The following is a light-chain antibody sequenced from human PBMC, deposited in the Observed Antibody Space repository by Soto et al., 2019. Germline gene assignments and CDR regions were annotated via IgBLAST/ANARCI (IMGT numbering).Light chain of an antibody. CDR3: SSYKGSSTV. Sequence: QSALTQPASVSGSPGQSIAISCTGSNGDVGDYKYVSWYQQHPGKAPKLLIFGVSNRPSGVSNRFSGSKSGNTASLTISGLQAEDEADYYCSSYKGSSTVFGGGTKVTVL. J-gene: IGLJ3*02. V-gene: IGLV2-14*03. CDR1: NGDVGDYKY. CDR2: GVS.